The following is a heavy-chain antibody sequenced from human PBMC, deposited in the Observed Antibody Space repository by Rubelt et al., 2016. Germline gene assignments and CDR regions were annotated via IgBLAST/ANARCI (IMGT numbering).Heavy chain of an antibody. CDR3: ARKPEGFDC. D-gene: IGHD1-14*01. J-gene: IGHJ4*02. CDR2: ISGSGGST. V-gene: IGHV3-23*01. Sequence: EVQLLESGGGLVQPGGSLRLSCAASGFTFSSYAMSWVRQAPGKGLEWVSGISGSGGSTYYADSVKGRFTISRDNSKNTLYLQMNSLRAEDAAVYFCARKPEGFDCWGQGTLVSVSS. CDR1: GFTFSSYA.